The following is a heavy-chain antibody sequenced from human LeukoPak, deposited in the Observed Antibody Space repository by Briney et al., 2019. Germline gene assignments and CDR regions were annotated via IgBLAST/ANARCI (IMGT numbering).Heavy chain of an antibody. D-gene: IGHD3-22*01. CDR2: TYYRSKWYN. J-gene: IGHJ6*02. CDR3: ARGDYYDSSGYYPYYYGMDV. CDR1: GDSASSNSAA. V-gene: IGHV6-1*01. Sequence: SQTLSLTCAISGDSASSNSAAWNWIRQSPSRGLEWLGRTYYRSKWYNDYAVSVKSRITINPDTSKNQFYLKLSSVTAADTAVYYCARGDYYDSSGYYPYYYGMDVWGQGTTVTVSS.